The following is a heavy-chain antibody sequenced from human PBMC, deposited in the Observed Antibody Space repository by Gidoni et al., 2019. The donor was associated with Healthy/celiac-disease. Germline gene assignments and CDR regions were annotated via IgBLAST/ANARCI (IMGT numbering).Heavy chain of an antibody. CDR1: GFPFSSYE. CDR2: ISSSGSTI. D-gene: IGHD4-17*01. V-gene: IGHV3-48*03. CDR3: ARDGDYGDYVGAFDI. Sequence: EVQLVESGGGLVQPGGSLRLSCAASGFPFSSYEMNWVRQAPGKGLAWVSYISSSGSTIYYADPVKGRFTISRDNAKNSLYLQMNSLRAEDTAVYYCARDGDYGDYVGAFDIWGQGTMVTVSS. J-gene: IGHJ3*02.